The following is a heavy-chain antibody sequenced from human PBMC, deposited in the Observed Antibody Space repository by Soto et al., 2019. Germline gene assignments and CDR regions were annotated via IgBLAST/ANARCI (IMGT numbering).Heavy chain of an antibody. D-gene: IGHD6-19*01. V-gene: IGHV1-69*02. CDR3: ARGLVRYSSGWFDYYCGMDV. Sequence: QVQLVQSGAEVKKPGSSVKVSCKASGGTFSSYTISWVRQAPGQGLEWMGRIIPILGIANYAQKFQGRVTITADKSTSTAYMELSSLRSEDTAVYYCARGLVRYSSGWFDYYCGMDVWGQGTTVTVSS. CDR2: IIPILGIA. J-gene: IGHJ6*02. CDR1: GGTFSSYT.